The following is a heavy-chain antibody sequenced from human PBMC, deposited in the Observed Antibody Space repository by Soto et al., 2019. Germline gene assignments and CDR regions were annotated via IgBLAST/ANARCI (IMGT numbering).Heavy chain of an antibody. CDR1: GFTFSSYA. CDR2: ISGSGGST. CDR3: AKSLQRFGTGFDY. D-gene: IGHD1-1*01. Sequence: GGSLRLSWAASGFTFSSYAMSWVRQAPGKGLEWVSAISGSGGSTYYADSVKGRFTISRDNSKNTLYLQMNSLRAEDTAVYYCAKSLQRFGTGFDYWGQGTLVTVSS. V-gene: IGHV3-23*01. J-gene: IGHJ4*02.